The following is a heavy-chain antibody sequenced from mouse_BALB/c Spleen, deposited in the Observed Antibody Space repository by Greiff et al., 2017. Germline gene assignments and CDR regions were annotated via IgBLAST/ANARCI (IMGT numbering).Heavy chain of an antibody. D-gene: IGHD1-1*01. CDR2: ISSGSSTI. CDR3: ARSRYYYGSSYAMDY. J-gene: IGHJ4*01. V-gene: IGHV5-17*02. CDR1: GFTFSSFG. Sequence: DVHLVESGGGLVQPGGSRKLSCAASGFTFSSFGMHWVRQAPEKGLEWVAYISSGSSTIYYADTVKGRFTITRDNPKNTLFLQMTSLRSEDTAMYYCARSRYYYGSSYAMDYWGQGTSVTVSS.